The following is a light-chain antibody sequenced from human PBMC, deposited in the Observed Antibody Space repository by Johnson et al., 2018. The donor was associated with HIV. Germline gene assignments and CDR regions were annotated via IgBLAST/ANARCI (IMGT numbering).Light chain of an antibody. CDR1: SSNIVNNY. V-gene: IGLV1-51*02. CDR3: GTWDNSLSTGGV. CDR2: ENN. Sequence: QSVLTQPPSVSAAPGQKVTISCSGSSSNIVNNYVSWYQQLPGTAPKLLIYENNMRPSGIPDRFSGSKSGTSATLDITGLQTGDEADYYCGTWDNSLSTGGVFGTGTKFTVL. J-gene: IGLJ1*01.